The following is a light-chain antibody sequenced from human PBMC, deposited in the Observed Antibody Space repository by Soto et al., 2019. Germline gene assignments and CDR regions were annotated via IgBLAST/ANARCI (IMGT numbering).Light chain of an antibody. Sequence: THAPSTLSVFTLDIATISFRSSQSVSSYLAWHHQKHGQAPRSLTIGALIRDTGIPDRFSGSGSGTEFTLTISSLQSEDFAVYYCQQYVKCPLTLGVGAKVVT. CDR1: QSVSSY. V-gene: IGKV3-15*01. J-gene: IGKJ4*01. CDR2: GAL. CDR3: QQYVKCPLT.